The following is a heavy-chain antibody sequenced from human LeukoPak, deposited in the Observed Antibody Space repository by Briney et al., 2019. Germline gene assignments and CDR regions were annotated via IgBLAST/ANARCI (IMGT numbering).Heavy chain of an antibody. V-gene: IGHV4-59*01. D-gene: IGHD3-22*01. J-gene: IGHJ4*02. CDR2: IYYSGST. CDR3: ARALSYYDSSVGY. CDR1: GGSISSYY. Sequence: PSGTLSLTCTVSGGSISSYYWSWIRQPPGKGLEWIWYIYYSGSTNYNPSLKSRVNISVDTSKNQFSLKLSSVTAADTAVYYCARALSYYDSSVGYWGQGTLVTVSS.